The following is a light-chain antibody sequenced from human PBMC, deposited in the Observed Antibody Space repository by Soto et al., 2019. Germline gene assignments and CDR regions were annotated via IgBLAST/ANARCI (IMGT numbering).Light chain of an antibody. Sequence: QSALTRAASVSGSPGQSITISCTGTSSDVGSYNLVSWYQQHPGKAPKLMIYEGSKRPSGVSNRFSGSKSGNTASLTISGLQAEDEADYYCCSYAGSQVFGGGTKVTVL. CDR3: CSYAGSQV. J-gene: IGLJ2*01. V-gene: IGLV2-23*01. CDR1: SSDVGSYNL. CDR2: EGS.